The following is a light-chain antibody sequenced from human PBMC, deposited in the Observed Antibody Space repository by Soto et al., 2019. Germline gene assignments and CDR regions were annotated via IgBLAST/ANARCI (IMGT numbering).Light chain of an antibody. CDR3: QQYYSTPRT. V-gene: IGKV4-1*01. J-gene: IGKJ1*01. CDR1: QSVLYSSNNKNY. Sequence: DIVMTQSPDSLAVSLGERATINCKSSQSVLYSSNNKNYLAWYQQKPGQPPKLLIYWASTRESGVPDRFSGSGSGTAFPLPISSLQAEDVAVYYCQQYYSTPRTFGQGTKVEIK. CDR2: WAS.